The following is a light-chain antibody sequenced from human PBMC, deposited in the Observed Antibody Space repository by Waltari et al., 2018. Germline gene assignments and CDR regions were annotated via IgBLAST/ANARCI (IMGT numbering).Light chain of an antibody. CDR1: TRDVGRYNY. CDR3: SSYTSIKTPYVV. V-gene: IGLV2-14*01. CDR2: GGT. Sequence: QSALTQPASVSGSPGQSITISCTGTTRDVGRYNYVSWYQCHPGKAPELIIYGGTNRTAGVSDVFSGSRSGNTAALSISGLPPEDEADYYCSSYTSIKTPYVVFGGGTKVTVL. J-gene: IGLJ2*01.